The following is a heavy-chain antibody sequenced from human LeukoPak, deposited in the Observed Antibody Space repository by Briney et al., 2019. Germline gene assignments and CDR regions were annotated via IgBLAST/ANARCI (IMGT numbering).Heavy chain of an antibody. Sequence: PGGSLRLSCAASGFTFSSYSMNWVRQAPGKGLEWVSSISSSSSYIYYADSVKGRFTISRDNAKNTLYLQMNSLRAEDTAVYYCARVYSSGWYMGDVYWGQGTLVTVSS. D-gene: IGHD6-19*01. CDR1: GFTFSSYS. CDR2: ISSSSSYI. V-gene: IGHV3-21*01. CDR3: ARVYSSGWYMGDVY. J-gene: IGHJ4*02.